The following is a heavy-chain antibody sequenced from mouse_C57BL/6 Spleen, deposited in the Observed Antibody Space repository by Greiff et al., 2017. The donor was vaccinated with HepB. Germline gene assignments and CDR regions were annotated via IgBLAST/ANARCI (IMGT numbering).Heavy chain of an antibody. CDR2: ISSGSSTI. CDR3: ARGDGPWYFDV. D-gene: IGHD2-3*01. CDR1: GFTFSDYG. J-gene: IGHJ1*03. V-gene: IGHV5-17*01. Sequence: EVHLVESGGGLVKPGGSLKLSCAASGFTFSDYGMHWVRQAPEKGLEWVAYISSGSSTIYYADTVKGRFTISRDNAKNTLFLQMTSLRSEDTAMYYCARGDGPWYFDVWGTGTTVTVSS.